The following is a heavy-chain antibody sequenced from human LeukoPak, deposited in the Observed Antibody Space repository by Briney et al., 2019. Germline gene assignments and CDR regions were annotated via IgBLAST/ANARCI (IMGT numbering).Heavy chain of an antibody. CDR1: GFTFSSYA. Sequence: GGSLRLSCAASGFTFSSYAMHWVRQAPGKGLEWVAVISYDGSNKYYADSVQGRFTISRDNSKNTLYLQMNRLRAEDTAVYYCARGSVPDYDFWSGYYNGLDHFDYWGQGTLVTVSS. CDR3: ARGSVPDYDFWSGYYNGLDHFDY. J-gene: IGHJ4*02. CDR2: ISYDGSNK. V-gene: IGHV3-30-3*01. D-gene: IGHD3-3*01.